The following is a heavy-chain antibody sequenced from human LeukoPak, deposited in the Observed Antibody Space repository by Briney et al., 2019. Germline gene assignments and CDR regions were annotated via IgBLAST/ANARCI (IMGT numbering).Heavy chain of an antibody. V-gene: IGHV4-59*08. CDR1: ARSLGSYY. J-gene: IGHJ4*02. CDR3: ARQPTYGGNSDRFDY. Sequence: PSETLSLTCPVSARSLGSYYWSWIRQPAGEGMEWIGSIYYSGSTNYNPSLKSRVTISVDTSKNQFSLKLSSVTAADTAVYYCARQPTYGGNSDRFDYWGQGTLVTVSS. CDR2: IYYSGST. D-gene: IGHD4-23*01.